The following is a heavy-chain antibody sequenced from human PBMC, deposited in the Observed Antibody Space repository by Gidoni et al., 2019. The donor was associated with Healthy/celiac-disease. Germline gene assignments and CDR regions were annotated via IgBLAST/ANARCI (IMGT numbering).Heavy chain of an antibody. V-gene: IGHV3-21*01. CDR2: ISSSSSYI. CDR3: ASPAGTTGLDY. CDR1: GFTFSSYS. Sequence: EVQLVESGGGLVKPGGSLRLSCAASGFTFSSYSMNLVRQAPGKGLEWVSSISSSSSYIYYAASVKGRFTISRDNAKNSLYLQMNSLRAEDTAVYYCASPAGTTGLDYWGQGTLVTVSS. D-gene: IGHD1-7*01. J-gene: IGHJ4*02.